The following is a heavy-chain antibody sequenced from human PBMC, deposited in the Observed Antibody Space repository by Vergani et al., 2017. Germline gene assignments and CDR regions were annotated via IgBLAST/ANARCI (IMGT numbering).Heavy chain of an antibody. CDR2: MNTNSGNT. Sequence: QVQLVQSGAEVKKPGASVKVSCKASGYTFTSYDINWVRQATGQGLEWMGWMNTNSGNTGYAQKFQGRVTMTRNTSISTAYMELSSLRSEDTAVYYCARGPRYYEFWCGYYSGMLSVGMDVWGQGTTVTVSS. CDR3: ARGPRYYEFWCGYYSGMLSVGMDV. D-gene: IGHD3-3*01. J-gene: IGHJ6*02. CDR1: GYTFTSYD. V-gene: IGHV1-8*01.